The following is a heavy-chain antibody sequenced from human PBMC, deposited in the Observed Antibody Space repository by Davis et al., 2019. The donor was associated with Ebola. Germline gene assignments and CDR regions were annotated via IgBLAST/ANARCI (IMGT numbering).Heavy chain of an antibody. CDR2: ISGCGGST. J-gene: IGHJ6*02. CDR3: ARGYCTGGVCYVHYYYGMDV. D-gene: IGHD2-8*02. CDR1: GFTSSIYA. Sequence: LSLTCAASGFTSSIYAMSWVRQAPGKGLEWVSAISGCGGSTYHADSVKGRFTIPRDNSKNTLYLQMNSLRAEDTAVYYCARGYCTGGVCYVHYYYGMDVWGQGTTVTVSS. V-gene: IGHV3-23*01.